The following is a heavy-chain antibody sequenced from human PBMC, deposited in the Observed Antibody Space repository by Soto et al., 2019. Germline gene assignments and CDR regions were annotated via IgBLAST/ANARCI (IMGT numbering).Heavy chain of an antibody. V-gene: IGHV1-3*05. J-gene: IGHJ4*02. Sequence: QVQLVQSGAEEKKPGASVKVSCKASGYSFTSYTMHWVRQVPGQRLEWMGWILAVNGYAKYSEKFQGRVTMTVDTSASTAYMELSSLRSEDTAVYYCARELDRGGWSSGYWGQGTLITVSS. CDR2: ILAVNGYA. D-gene: IGHD6-19*01. CDR3: ARELDRGGWSSGY. CDR1: GYSFTSYT.